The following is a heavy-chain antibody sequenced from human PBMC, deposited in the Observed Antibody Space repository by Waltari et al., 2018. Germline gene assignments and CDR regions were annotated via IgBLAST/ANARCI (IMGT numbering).Heavy chain of an antibody. V-gene: IGHV4-39*01. J-gene: IGHJ3*01. CDR2: MSYTGAT. CDR3: ATYIGASVGTAAFDV. D-gene: IGHD1-1*01. Sequence: QLQLQESGPGLVKPPETLSLTCIVSGVSITSNRHYWGWIRQPPGQGLEWIGTMSYTGATYSSPSLESRVTVSRDTSKNQLSLKLVSVTAADTAVYYCATYIGASVGTAAFDVWGQGTMVAVSS. CDR1: GVSITSNRHY.